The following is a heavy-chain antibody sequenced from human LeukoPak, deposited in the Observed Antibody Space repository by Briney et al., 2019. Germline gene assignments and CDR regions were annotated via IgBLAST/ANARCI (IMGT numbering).Heavy chain of an antibody. CDR2: IYHGGTT. D-gene: IGHD3-10*01. J-gene: IGHJ4*02. V-gene: IGHV4-30-2*01. Sequence: SQTLSLTCAVPGGSISSGDNSWNWIRQPPGKGLEWIGYIYHGGTTYYNPSLKNRVTVSIDRSKNQFSLKLSSVTAADTAVYYCARAPGYYGSGIPYFDYWGQGTLVTVSS. CDR3: ARAPGYYGSGIPYFDY. CDR1: GGSISSGDNS.